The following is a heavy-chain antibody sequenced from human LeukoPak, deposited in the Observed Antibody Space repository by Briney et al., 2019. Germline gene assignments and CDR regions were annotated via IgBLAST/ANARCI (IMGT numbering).Heavy chain of an antibody. CDR2: ISYDGSNK. CDR3: ANLLQTESTGTTPSQDY. Sequence: PGRSLRLSCAASGFTFSSYAMHWVRQAPGKGLEWVAVISYDGSNKYYADSVKGRFTISRDNSKNTLYLQMNSLRAEDTAVYYCANLLQTESTGTTPSQDYWGQGTLVTVSS. V-gene: IGHV3-30*04. CDR1: GFTFSSYA. D-gene: IGHD1-1*01. J-gene: IGHJ4*02.